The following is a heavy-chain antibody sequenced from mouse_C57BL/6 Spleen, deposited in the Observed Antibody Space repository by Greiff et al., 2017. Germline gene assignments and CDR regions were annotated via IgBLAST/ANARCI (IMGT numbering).Heavy chain of an antibody. D-gene: IGHD2-3*01. CDR3: ARKGSYDGYYADY. CDR1: GYTFTSYW. CDR2: IHPNSGST. Sequence: VQLQQSGAELVKPGASVKLSCKASGYTFTSYWMHWVKQRPGQGLEWIGMIHPNSGSTNYNEKFKSKATLTVDKSSSTAYMQLSSLTSEDSAVYYCARKGSYDGYYADYWGQGTTLTVSS. V-gene: IGHV1-64*01. J-gene: IGHJ2*01.